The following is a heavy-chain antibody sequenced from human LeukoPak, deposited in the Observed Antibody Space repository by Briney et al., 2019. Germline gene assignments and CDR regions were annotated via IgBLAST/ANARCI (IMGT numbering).Heavy chain of an antibody. D-gene: IGHD1-1*01. CDR1: GFTVSSNY. CDR3: ARAEVATAYFDY. Sequence: PGGSLRLSCAASGFTVSSNYMSWVRQAPGKGLEWVAVISYDGSNKYYADSMKGRFTISRDISKSTLNLRMDSLRAEDTAVYYCARAEVATAYFDYWGQGTLATVSS. V-gene: IGHV3-30-3*01. J-gene: IGHJ4*02. CDR2: ISYDGSNK.